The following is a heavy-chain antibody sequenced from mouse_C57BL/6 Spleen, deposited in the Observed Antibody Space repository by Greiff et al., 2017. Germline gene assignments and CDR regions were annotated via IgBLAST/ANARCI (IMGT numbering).Heavy chain of an antibody. J-gene: IGHJ4*01. D-gene: IGHD4-1*01. CDR1: GYTFTSYD. Sequence: VQLQQSGPELVKPGASVKLSCKASGYTFTSYDIHWVKQRPGQGLEWIGWIYPRDGSTKYNEKFKGKATLTVDTSSSTAYMELHSLTSEDSAVYFCARQVGREAMDYWGQGTSVTVSS. V-gene: IGHV1-85*01. CDR2: IYPRDGST. CDR3: ARQVGREAMDY.